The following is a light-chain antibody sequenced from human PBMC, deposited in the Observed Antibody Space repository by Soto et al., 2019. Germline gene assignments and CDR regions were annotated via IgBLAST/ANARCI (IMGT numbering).Light chain of an antibody. CDR1: QSVSSK. V-gene: IGKV3D-15*01. Sequence: ETFMTQSPSSLSVSPGERATLSCRASQSVSSKLAWYQQKPGQAPRLLIYGASTRATGIPARFSGSGSGTEFTLTISSLQSEDFAVYYCQQYNNWPPITFGQGTRLA. J-gene: IGKJ5*01. CDR2: GAS. CDR3: QQYNNWPPIT.